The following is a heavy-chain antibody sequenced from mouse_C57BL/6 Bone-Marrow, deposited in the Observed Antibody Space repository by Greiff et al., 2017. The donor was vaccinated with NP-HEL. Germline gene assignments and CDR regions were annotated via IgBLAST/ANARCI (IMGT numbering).Heavy chain of an antibody. CDR1: GFSLTSYG. Sequence: VKLMESGPGLVQPSQSLSITCTVSGFSLTSYGVHWVRQSPGKGLEWLGVIWSGGSTDYNAAFISRLSIIKYNSKSQIFCKMNRLQADYTAIYYSARKTTVVRYAMDYWGQGPSVTVSS. V-gene: IGHV2-2*01. CDR2: IWSGGST. J-gene: IGHJ4*01. CDR3: ARKTTVVRYAMDY. D-gene: IGHD1-1*01.